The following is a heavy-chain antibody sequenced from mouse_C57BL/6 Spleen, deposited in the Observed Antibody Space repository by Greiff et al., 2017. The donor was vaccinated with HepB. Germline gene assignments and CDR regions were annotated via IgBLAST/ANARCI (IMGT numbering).Heavy chain of an antibody. V-gene: IGHV1-63*01. CDR2: IYPGGGYT. Sequence: VQLQQSGAELVRPGTSVKMSCKASGYTFTNYWIGWAKQRPGHGLEWIGDIYPGGGYTNYNEKFKGKATLTADKSSSTAYMQFSSLTSEDSAIYYCARHGDYDRGAMDYWGQGTSVTVSS. CDR3: ARHGDYDRGAMDY. J-gene: IGHJ4*01. CDR1: GYTFTNYW. D-gene: IGHD2-4*01.